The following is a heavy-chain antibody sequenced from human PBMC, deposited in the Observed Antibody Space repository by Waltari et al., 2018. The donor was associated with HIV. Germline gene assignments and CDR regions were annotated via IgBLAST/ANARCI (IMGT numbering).Heavy chain of an antibody. CDR1: GYTLTELS. V-gene: IGHV1-24*01. J-gene: IGHJ4*02. Sequence: QVQLVQSGAEVKKPGASVKDSCKVSGYTLTELSMHWVRQAPGKGLEWMGGFDHEEGETIYAQKFQGRVTMTEDTSTDTAYMELSSLRSEDTAVYYCATDVPSSDGPLFDYWGQGTLVTVSS. D-gene: IGHD2-8*01. CDR2: FDHEEGET. CDR3: ATDVPSSDGPLFDY.